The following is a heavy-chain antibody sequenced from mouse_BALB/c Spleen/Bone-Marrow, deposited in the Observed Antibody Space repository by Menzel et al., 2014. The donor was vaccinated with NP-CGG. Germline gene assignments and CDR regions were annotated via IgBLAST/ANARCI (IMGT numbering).Heavy chain of an antibody. CDR3: AREGGYYVMDS. Sequence: VQLQQSGPELVKPGASVKMSCKASGYTFTSYVMHWVKQKPGQGLEWIGYINPYNDGTKYNEKFKGKATLTSDKSSSTAYMELSSLTSEDSAVYYCAREGGYYVMDSWGQGTSVTVSS. CDR2: INPYNDGT. CDR1: GYTFTSYV. V-gene: IGHV1-14*01. J-gene: IGHJ4*01.